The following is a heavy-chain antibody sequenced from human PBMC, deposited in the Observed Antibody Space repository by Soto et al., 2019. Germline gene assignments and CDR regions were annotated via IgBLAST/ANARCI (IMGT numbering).Heavy chain of an antibody. J-gene: IGHJ4*02. D-gene: IGHD3-9*01. Sequence: FSVKVSCRASGGTCSSFAVSWVRQAPGQGLEWMGGIIPIFGTANYAQKFQGRVTITADESTSTAYMELSSLRSEDTAVYYCARERFDILTGYYKAGYFDYWGQGTLVTVSS. CDR1: GGTCSSFA. V-gene: IGHV1-69*01. CDR2: IIPIFGTA. CDR3: ARERFDILTGYYKAGYFDY.